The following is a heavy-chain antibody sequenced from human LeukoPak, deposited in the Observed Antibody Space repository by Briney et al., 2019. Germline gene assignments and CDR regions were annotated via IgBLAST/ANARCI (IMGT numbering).Heavy chain of an antibody. CDR2: IIPIFGTA. D-gene: IGHD1-1*01. CDR3: ATQLAGAATFDY. Sequence: SVKVSCKASGGTFSSYAISWVRHAPGQGLEWMGRIIPIFGTANYAQKFQGRVTITTDESTSTAYMELSSLRSEDTAVYYCATQLAGAATFDYWGQGTLVTVSS. J-gene: IGHJ4*02. V-gene: IGHV1-69*05. CDR1: GGTFSSYA.